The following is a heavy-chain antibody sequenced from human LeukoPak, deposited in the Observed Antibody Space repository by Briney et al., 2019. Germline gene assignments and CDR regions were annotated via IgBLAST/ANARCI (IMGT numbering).Heavy chain of an antibody. CDR1: GFTFSSYA. V-gene: IGHV3-23*01. Sequence: GGSLRLSCAASGFTFSSYAMSWVRQAPGKGLEWVSVISGSGGSTHYADSVKGRFTISRGNSKNTVYLRMNSLRAEDTAVYYCAKDPGSSSWLGAFDIWGHGTMVTVSS. CDR2: ISGSGGST. D-gene: IGHD6-13*01. J-gene: IGHJ3*02. CDR3: AKDPGSSSWLGAFDI.